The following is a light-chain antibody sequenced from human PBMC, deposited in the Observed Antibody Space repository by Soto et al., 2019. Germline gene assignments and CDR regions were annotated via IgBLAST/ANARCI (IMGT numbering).Light chain of an antibody. J-gene: IGKJ1*01. CDR1: QSVINTY. V-gene: IGKV3-20*01. CDR3: QQYGSSTWT. Sequence: EIVLTQSPGTLSLSPGERATLSCRASQSVINTYLAWYQQKPGQAPRLLMYDASNRATGIPDRFSGSGSGTDFTLTISRLEPEDFAVYSCQQYGSSTWTFGQGTKVEIK. CDR2: DAS.